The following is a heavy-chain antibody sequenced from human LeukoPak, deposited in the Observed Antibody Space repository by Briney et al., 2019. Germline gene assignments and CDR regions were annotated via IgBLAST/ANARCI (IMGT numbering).Heavy chain of an antibody. CDR2: IYHSGTT. CDR1: GGSINNYK. Sequence: SETLSLTCIVSGGSINNYKWTWVRRPPGKGLEWIGYIYHSGTTNYNPPLSSRVTISVDTSKNQFSLRLTSVTAADTAIYYCARFWSGFDFWGQGALVTVSS. D-gene: IGHD3-3*01. J-gene: IGHJ4*02. CDR3: ARFWSGFDF. V-gene: IGHV4-59*01.